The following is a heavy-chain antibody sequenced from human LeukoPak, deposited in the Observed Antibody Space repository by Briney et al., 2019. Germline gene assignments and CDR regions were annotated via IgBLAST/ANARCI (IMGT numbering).Heavy chain of an antibody. CDR3: AREDQPRGTFDY. Sequence: GGSLRLSCAASGFTFNEFGVHWVRQAPGQGLEWVALIWYDGSNKYYADSVKGRFTISRDNAKNSLYLQMNSLRAEDTALYYCAREDQPRGTFDYWGQGILVTVSS. D-gene: IGHD2-15*01. CDR2: IWYDGSNK. V-gene: IGHV3-33*01. J-gene: IGHJ4*02. CDR1: GFTFNEFG.